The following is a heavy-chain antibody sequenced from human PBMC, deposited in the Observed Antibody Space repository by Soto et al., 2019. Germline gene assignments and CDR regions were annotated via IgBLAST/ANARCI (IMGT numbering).Heavy chain of an antibody. CDR1: GGSISSGDYY. CDR3: ARDRHLSTFGGVIVRYYYGMDV. J-gene: IGHJ6*02. CDR2: IYYSGST. V-gene: IGHV4-30-4*01. Sequence: SETLSLTCTVSGGSISSGDYYWSWIRQPPGKGLEGIGYIYYSGSTYYNPSLKSRVTISVDTSKNQFSLKLSSVTAADTAVYYCARDRHLSTFGGVIVRYYYGMDVWGQGTTVTVSS. D-gene: IGHD3-16*02.